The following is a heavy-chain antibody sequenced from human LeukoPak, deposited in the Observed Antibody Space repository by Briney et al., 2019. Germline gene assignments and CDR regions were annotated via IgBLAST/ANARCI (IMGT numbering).Heavy chain of an antibody. CDR3: ARERIAAAGRYYYYYGMDV. Sequence: GGSLRLSCAASGFTFSSYGMHWVRQAPGKGLEWVAVIWYDGSNRYYADSVKGRFTISRDNSKNTLYLQMNSLRAEDTAVYYCARERIAAAGRYYYYYGMDVWGQGTTVTVSS. V-gene: IGHV3-33*01. CDR1: GFTFSSYG. J-gene: IGHJ6*02. D-gene: IGHD6-13*01. CDR2: IWYDGSNR.